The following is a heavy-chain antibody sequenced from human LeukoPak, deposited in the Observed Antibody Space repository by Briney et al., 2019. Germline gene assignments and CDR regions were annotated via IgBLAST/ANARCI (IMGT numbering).Heavy chain of an antibody. CDR3: VRDMGYYDKV. CDR2: VNSDGSST. J-gene: IGHJ4*02. Sequence: PGGSLRLSCAASRFTFSTYWMHWVRQAPGKGLVWVSRVNSDGSSTNYADSVKGRFTISRDNAKNTLYLQMNSLRAEDTAVYYCVRDMGYYDKVWGQGTLVTVSS. CDR1: RFTFSTYW. D-gene: IGHD3-22*01. V-gene: IGHV3-74*01.